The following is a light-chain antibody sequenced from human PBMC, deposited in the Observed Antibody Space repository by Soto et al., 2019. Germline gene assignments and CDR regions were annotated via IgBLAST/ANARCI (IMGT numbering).Light chain of an antibody. CDR1: QSLSNW. V-gene: IGKV1-5*01. CDR3: QQLLSYPIT. Sequence: DIQMTQSPSTLSASVGDRVTITCRASQSLSNWLAWYQQKPGKAPKLLIYAASTLQSEVPLSFSGSGSGTSFTLTISSLQPEDFATYYCQQLLSYPITFGQGTRLETK. CDR2: AAS. J-gene: IGKJ5*01.